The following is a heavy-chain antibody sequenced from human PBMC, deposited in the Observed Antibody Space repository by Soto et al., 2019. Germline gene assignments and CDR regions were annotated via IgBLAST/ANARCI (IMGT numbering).Heavy chain of an antibody. CDR3: ASGYYSEYYFDY. J-gene: IGHJ4*02. Sequence: WETLSLTCTVSGGSISSYYWSWIRQPPGKGLEWIGYIYYSGSTNYNPSLKSRVTISVDTSKNQFSLKLSSVTAADTAVYYCASGYYSEYYFDYWGQGTLVTVSS. CDR1: GGSISSYY. V-gene: IGHV4-59*01. D-gene: IGHD3-22*01. CDR2: IYYSGST.